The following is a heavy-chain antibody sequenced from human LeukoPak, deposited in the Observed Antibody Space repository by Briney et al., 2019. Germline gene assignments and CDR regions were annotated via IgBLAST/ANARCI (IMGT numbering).Heavy chain of an antibody. V-gene: IGHV4-4*02. J-gene: IGHJ4*02. D-gene: IGHD6-13*01. CDR3: ARKSGIAAAGAFDY. CDR2: IYHSGST. CDR1: GGSISSSNW. Sequence: SETLSLTCAVSGGSISSSNWWSWVREPPGKGLEWIGEIYHSGSTNYNPSLKSRVTISVDKSKNQFSLKLSSVTAADTAVYYCARKSGIAAAGAFDYWGQGTLVTVSS.